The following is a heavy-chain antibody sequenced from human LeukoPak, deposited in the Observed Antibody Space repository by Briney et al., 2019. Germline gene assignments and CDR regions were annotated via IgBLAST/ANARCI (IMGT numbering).Heavy chain of an antibody. CDR1: GFTFSSYG. D-gene: IGHD3-22*01. Sequence: GGSLRLSCAASGFTFSSYGMHWVRQAPGKGLEWVANIKQDGSEKYYVDSVKGRFTISRDNAKNSLYLQMNSLRAEDTAVYYCARAYYDSSGAFDIWGQGTMVTVSS. CDR3: ARAYYDSSGAFDI. CDR2: IKQDGSEK. J-gene: IGHJ3*02. V-gene: IGHV3-7*01.